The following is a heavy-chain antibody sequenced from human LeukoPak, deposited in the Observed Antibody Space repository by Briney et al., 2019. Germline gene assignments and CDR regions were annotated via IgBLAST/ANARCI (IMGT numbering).Heavy chain of an antibody. Sequence: GGSLRLSCAASGFTFSSYRMNWVRQAPGKGLEWVSYISSSSSTIYYADSVKGRFTISRDNAKNSLYLQMNSLRAEDTAVYYCARVRAKSSWDYWGQGTLVTVSS. CDR1: GFTFSSYR. D-gene: IGHD3-16*02. J-gene: IGHJ4*02. V-gene: IGHV3-48*01. CDR3: ARVRAKSSWDY. CDR2: ISSSSSTI.